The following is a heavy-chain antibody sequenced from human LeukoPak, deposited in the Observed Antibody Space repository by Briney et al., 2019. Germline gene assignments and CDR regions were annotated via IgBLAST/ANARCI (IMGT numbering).Heavy chain of an antibody. V-gene: IGHV1-2*02. CDR3: AKEADIVSFDL. D-gene: IGHD2-15*01. CDR2: IDPKSGDT. Sequence: ASVKVSCKASGYTFTSYGISWVRQAPGQGLEWMGWIDPKSGDTMYAQKFQDRVTMTSDTSINTAYIELSGLRSDDTAVYFCAKEADIVSFDLWGRGTLVTVSS. CDR1: GYTFTSYG. J-gene: IGHJ2*01.